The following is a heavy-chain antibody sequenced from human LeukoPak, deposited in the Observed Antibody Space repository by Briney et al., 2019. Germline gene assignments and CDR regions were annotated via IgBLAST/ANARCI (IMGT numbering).Heavy chain of an antibody. V-gene: IGHV3-7*01. CDR3: ARIQLYRGDFDS. Sequence: PGGSLRLSCAVSGFTFNNYWMTWVRQAPGKGLEWVASIRDDGSAKYYMDSVKGRFSISRDDAKNSLSLQMNSLRVEDTATYYCARIQLYRGDFDSWGQGTLVTVSS. CDR2: IRDDGSAK. CDR1: GFTFNNYW. D-gene: IGHD1-1*01. J-gene: IGHJ4*02.